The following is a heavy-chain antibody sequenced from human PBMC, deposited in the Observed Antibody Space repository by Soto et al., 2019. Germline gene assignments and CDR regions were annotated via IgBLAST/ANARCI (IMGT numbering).Heavy chain of an antibody. Sequence: SETLSLTCTVSGGSISSYYWSWIRQPPGKGLEWIGYIYYSGSTNYNPSLKSRVTISVDTSKNQFSLKLSSVTAADTAWYYCARVSYDYIWGSYPQWGPYYFDYWGQGTLVTVSS. V-gene: IGHV4-59*01. J-gene: IGHJ4*02. D-gene: IGHD3-16*02. CDR2: IYYSGST. CDR1: GGSISSYY. CDR3: ARVSYDYIWGSYPQWGPYYFDY.